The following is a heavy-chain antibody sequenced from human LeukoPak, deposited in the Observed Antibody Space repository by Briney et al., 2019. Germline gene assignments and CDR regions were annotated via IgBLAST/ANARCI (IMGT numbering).Heavy chain of an antibody. J-gene: IGHJ4*02. CDR3: ARVIHWGYDY. CDR1: GYTFTSYG. D-gene: IGHD7-27*01. V-gene: IGHV1-18*01. Sequence: ASVKVSCEASGYTFTSYGISWVRQASGQGLEWMGWISAYNGNPNYAQKLQVRVTMTTDTSTSTAYMELRSLRSDDTAVYYCARVIHWGYDYWGQGTLVTVSS. CDR2: ISAYNGNP.